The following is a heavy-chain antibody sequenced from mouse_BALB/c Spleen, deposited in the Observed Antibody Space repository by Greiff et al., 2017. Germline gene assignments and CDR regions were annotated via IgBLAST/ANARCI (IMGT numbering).Heavy chain of an antibody. CDR2: INSDGGST. CDR3: ARHGHYYYGSSSYFDV. J-gene: IGHJ1*01. V-gene: IGHV5-2*01. D-gene: IGHD1-1*01. CDR1: EYEFPSHD. Sequence: EVKLMESGGGLVQPGESLKLSCESNEYEFPSHDMSWVRKTPEKRLELVAAINSDGGSTYYPDTMERRFIISRDNTKKTLYLQMSSLRSEDTALYYCARHGHYYYGSSSYFDVWGAGTTVTVSS.